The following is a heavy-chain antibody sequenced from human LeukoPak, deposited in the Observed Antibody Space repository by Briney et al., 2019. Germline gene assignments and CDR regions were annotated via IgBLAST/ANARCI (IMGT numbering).Heavy chain of an antibody. J-gene: IGHJ4*02. V-gene: IGHV3-66*02. CDR1: GFTVSSNY. CDR2: IYSDGST. Sequence: QPGGSLRLSCAASGFTVSSNYMSWVRQAPGKGLEWVLVIYSDGSTYYADSVKGRFTISRANSKKTLYLQMNSLRAEDTAVYYYARGMVRGVIDFLDYWGQGTLVTVSS. D-gene: IGHD3-10*01. CDR3: ARGMVRGVIDFLDY.